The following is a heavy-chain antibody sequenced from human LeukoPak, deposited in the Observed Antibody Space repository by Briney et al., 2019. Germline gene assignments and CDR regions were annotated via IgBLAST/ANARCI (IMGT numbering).Heavy chain of an antibody. CDR3: ARASVATRSRWFDP. V-gene: IGHV4-4*07. Sequence: SETLSLTCTVSGGSISSYYWSWIRQPAGKGLEWIGRIYTSGSTNYNPSLKSRVTMSVDTSKNQFSLKLSSVTAADTAVYYCARASVATRSRWFDPWGQGTLVTVSS. D-gene: IGHD5-12*01. CDR2: IYTSGST. J-gene: IGHJ5*02. CDR1: GGSISSYY.